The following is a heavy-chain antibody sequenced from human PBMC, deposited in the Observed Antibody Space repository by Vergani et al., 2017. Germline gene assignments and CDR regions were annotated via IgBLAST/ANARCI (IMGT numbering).Heavy chain of an antibody. D-gene: IGHD3-10*01. CDR2: INPNSGGT. J-gene: IGHJ3*02. CDR1: GYTFTGYY. CDR3: AREKITMVREGKIGTGYHAIDI. Sequence: QVQLVQSGAEVKKPGASVKVSCKASGYTFTGYYMHWVRQAPGQGLEWMGWINPNSGGTNYAQKFQGRVTMTRDTSISTAYMELSRLRSDATAVYYCAREKITMVREGKIGTGYHAIDIWGQGTMVTVSS. V-gene: IGHV1-2*02.